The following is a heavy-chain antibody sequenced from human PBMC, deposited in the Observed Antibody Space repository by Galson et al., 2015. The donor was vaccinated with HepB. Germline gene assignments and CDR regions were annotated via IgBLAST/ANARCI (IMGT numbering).Heavy chain of an antibody. CDR1: GYIFTSHW. J-gene: IGHJ6*02. Sequence: QSGAEVKKPGESLRISCTGSGYIFTSHWISWVRQMPGKGLEWMGRIDPSNSYTNYSPSLQGHVTISADKSITTAYLQWRSLKASDTAIYYCARLRAVRGTYGVDVVGQGTTVTVSS. CDR3: ARLRAVRGTYGVDV. D-gene: IGHD3-10*01. CDR2: IDPSNSYT. V-gene: IGHV5-10-1*01.